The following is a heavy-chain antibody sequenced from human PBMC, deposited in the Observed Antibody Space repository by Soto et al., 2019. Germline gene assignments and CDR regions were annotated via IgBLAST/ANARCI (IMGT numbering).Heavy chain of an antibody. J-gene: IGHJ4*02. D-gene: IGHD1-26*01. CDR2: FDPEDGET. CDR3: ATQREVGATKEGSHYFDY. V-gene: IGHV1-24*01. Sequence: GASVKVSCKVSGYTLTELSMHWVRQAPGKGLEWMGGFDPEDGETIYAQKFQGRVTMTEDTSTDTAYMELSSLRSEDTAVYYCATQREVGATKEGSHYFDYWGQGTLVTVSS. CDR1: GYTLTELS.